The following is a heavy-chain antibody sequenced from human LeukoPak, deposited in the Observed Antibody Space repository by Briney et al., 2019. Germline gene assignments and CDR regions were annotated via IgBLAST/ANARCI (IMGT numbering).Heavy chain of an antibody. CDR2: ISRGDGPI. Sequence: GGSLRLSCAASGFTVSDYYMSWVRQTPGMGLEWLAYISRGDGPIYYADSVKGRFTISRDNAKSSLYLQMSSLRAEDTAVYYCTRVRSDTGRDACPEYWGQGTLVTVSS. D-gene: IGHD2-8*02. J-gene: IGHJ4*02. V-gene: IGHV3-11*01. CDR3: TRVRSDTGRDACPEY. CDR1: GFTVSDYY.